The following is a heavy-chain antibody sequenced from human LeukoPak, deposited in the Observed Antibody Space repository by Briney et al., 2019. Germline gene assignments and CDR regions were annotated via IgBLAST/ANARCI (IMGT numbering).Heavy chain of an antibody. V-gene: IGHV1-69*05. Sequence: GAPLKLSCTPSGGTFSSYAISWVREAPGQRLEWMGGFIPIFGTANYAQKFPGRVTITTDESTSTAYMELSSLRSEDTAVYYCAREGRYCSSTSCFIFDPWGQGTLVTVSS. J-gene: IGHJ5*02. CDR2: FIPIFGTA. D-gene: IGHD2-2*01. CDR3: AREGRYCSSTSCFIFDP. CDR1: GGTFSSYA.